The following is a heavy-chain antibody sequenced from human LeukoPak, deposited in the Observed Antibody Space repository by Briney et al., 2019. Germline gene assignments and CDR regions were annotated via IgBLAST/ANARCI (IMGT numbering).Heavy chain of an antibody. CDR1: GFTFSIYW. CDR2: IKKDGSEK. J-gene: IGHJ4*02. Sequence: GGSLRLSCAASGFTFSIYWMSWFRQAPGKGLEWVAHIKKDGSEKNYVDSVKGRFTISRDNAKNSLYLQMNSLRAEDTAVYYCAGDPSGYYDYWGQGTLVTVSS. D-gene: IGHD3-22*01. V-gene: IGHV3-7*01. CDR3: AGDPSGYYDY.